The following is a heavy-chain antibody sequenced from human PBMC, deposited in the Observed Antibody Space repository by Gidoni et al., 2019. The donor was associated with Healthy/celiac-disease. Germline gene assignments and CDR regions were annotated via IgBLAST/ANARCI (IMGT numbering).Heavy chain of an antibody. J-gene: IGHJ4*02. Sequence: QVQLVQSGAEVKTPGSSVKVSCTASGCTSSSHAIRWVRQAPGQGLEWMGGIIPSFGTANYAQKFQGRVTITADESTSTAYMELSSLRSEDTAVYYCARSAYGSGRETGEFDYWGQGTLVTVSS. D-gene: IGHD3-10*01. V-gene: IGHV1-69*01. CDR1: GCTSSSHA. CDR2: IIPSFGTA. CDR3: ARSAYGSGRETGEFDY.